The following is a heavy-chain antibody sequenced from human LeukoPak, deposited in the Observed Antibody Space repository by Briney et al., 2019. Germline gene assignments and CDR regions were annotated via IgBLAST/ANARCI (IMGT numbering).Heavy chain of an antibody. CDR1: GYTFTSYD. Sequence: GASVKVSCKASGYTFTSYDINWVRQAPGQGLEWMGWISAYNGNTNYPQKLQGRVTMTTDTSTSTAYMELRSLISDDTAVHYCARGEFPDYWGQGTLVTVSS. D-gene: IGHD3-10*01. CDR2: ISAYNGNT. CDR3: ARGEFPDY. J-gene: IGHJ4*02. V-gene: IGHV1-18*01.